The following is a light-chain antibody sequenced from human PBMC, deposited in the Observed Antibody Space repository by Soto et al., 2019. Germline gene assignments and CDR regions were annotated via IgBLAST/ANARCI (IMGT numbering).Light chain of an antibody. CDR3: SSYTGSNTFV. CDR2: EVT. Sequence: QPVLTQPASVSGSPGQSITISCTGTSSDVGGYNYVSWYQQHPGRAPKLMIFEVTNRPSGISNRFSGSRSGNTASLTISVLQAEDEAEYYCSSYTGSNTFVFGTGTKLTVL. CDR1: SSDVGGYNY. V-gene: IGLV2-14*03. J-gene: IGLJ1*01.